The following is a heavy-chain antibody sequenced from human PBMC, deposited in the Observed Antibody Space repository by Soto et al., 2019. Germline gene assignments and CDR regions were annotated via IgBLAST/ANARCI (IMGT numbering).Heavy chain of an antibody. CDR2: IYHRGTT. D-gene: IGHD3-10*01. Sequence: QVQLQESGPGLVKPSETLSLTCTVSGGSISSYYWSWIRQPPGKGLEWIGYIYHRGTTNYSPSLKSRVTISADMSKNQFSLKLSSVTAADTAVYYCARAIRRGGGFDYWGQGTLATVSS. CDR3: ARAIRRGGGFDY. J-gene: IGHJ4*02. V-gene: IGHV4-59*01. CDR1: GGSISSYY.